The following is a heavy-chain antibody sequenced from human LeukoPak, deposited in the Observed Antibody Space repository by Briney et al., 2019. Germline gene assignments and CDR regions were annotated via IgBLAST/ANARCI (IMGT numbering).Heavy chain of an antibody. CDR3: VTGSGSYVKY. D-gene: IGHD1-26*01. CDR1: GFMFSSYW. CDR2: INSDGSTT. Sequence: GGSLRLSCAASGFMFSSYWMHWVRQAPGKGPVWVSRINSDGSTTSYADSVKGRFTISRDNAKNTLYLQMNSLRAEDTAVYYCVTGSGSYVKYWGQGTLVTVSS. J-gene: IGHJ4*02. V-gene: IGHV3-74*01.